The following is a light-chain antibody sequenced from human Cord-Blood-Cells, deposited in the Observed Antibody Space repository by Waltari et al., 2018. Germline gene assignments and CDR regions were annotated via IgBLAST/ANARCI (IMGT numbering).Light chain of an antibody. V-gene: IGLV2-23*01. Sequence: QSALTQPASVSGSPGQSITISCTGTSSDVGRYNLVSWYQQHPGKAPKLMIYEGSKRPPGVANRVSGSKSGNTASLTISGLQAEDEADYYCCAYAGSSTVFGGGTKLTVL. CDR2: EGS. J-gene: IGLJ3*02. CDR1: SSDVGRYNL. CDR3: CAYAGSSTV.